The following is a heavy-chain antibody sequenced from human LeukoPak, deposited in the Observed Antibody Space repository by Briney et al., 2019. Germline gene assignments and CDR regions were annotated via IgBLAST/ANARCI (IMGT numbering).Heavy chain of an antibody. CDR1: GFTFSNSW. CDR3: VRDRGYTSYDY. Sequence: GGSLRLSCAVYGFTFSNSWMSWVRQAPGKGLEWVAGTNKDGSGEYYVDFVKGRFTISRDNAKNSLYLQMNSLRVDDTAVYYCVRDRGYTSYDYWGQGTLVTVSS. CDR2: TNKDGSGE. D-gene: IGHD5-18*01. V-gene: IGHV3-7*01. J-gene: IGHJ4*02.